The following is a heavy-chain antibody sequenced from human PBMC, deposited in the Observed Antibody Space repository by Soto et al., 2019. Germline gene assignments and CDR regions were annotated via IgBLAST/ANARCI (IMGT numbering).Heavy chain of an antibody. CDR2: MSPNSGRT. J-gene: IGHJ4*02. CDR1: GYTFTTYY. V-gene: IGHV1-8*02. Sequence: ASVKFSCKASGYTFTTYYMHWVRQATGQGLEWMGWMSPNSGRTGYAQKFQGRVTMTRNTSSSTAYMELSSLRSDDTAVYYCARGKRYTNDYWGQGTLVTVSS. CDR3: ARGKRYTNDY. D-gene: IGHD2-2*02.